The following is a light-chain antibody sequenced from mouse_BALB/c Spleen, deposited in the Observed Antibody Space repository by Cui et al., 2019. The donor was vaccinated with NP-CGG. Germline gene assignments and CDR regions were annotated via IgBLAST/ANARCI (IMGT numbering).Light chain of an antibody. J-gene: IGLJ1*01. CDR2: GTN. CDR3: ALWYSNHWV. V-gene: IGLV1*01. Sequence: QAVVTHESALTTSPAETVTLTRRSSTGAVTTSNYANWVQEKPDHLFTGLIGGTNNRAPGVPARFSGSLIGDKAALTITGAQTEDEAIYFCALWYSNHWVFGGGTKLTVL. CDR1: TGAVTTSNY.